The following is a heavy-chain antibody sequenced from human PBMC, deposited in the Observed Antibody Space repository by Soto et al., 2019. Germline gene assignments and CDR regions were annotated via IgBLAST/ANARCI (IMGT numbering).Heavy chain of an antibody. J-gene: IGHJ6*02. CDR3: ARDLYQLPTMKYYYYGMDV. D-gene: IGHD2-2*01. CDR1: GFTFSSYW. V-gene: IGHV3-7*03. CDR2: IKEDGSEK. Sequence: PGGSLRLSCAASGFTFSSYWMSWVRQAPGKGLEWVANIKEDGSEKYYVDSVKGRFTISRDNAKNTLYLQMNSLGAEDTAVYYCARDLYQLPTMKYYYYGMDVWGQGTPVTVSS.